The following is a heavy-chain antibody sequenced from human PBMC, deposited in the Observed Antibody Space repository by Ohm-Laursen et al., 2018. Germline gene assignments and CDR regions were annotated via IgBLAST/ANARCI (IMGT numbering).Heavy chain of an antibody. V-gene: IGHV4-34*01. J-gene: IGHJ6*02. CDR1: GGSFSGYY. Sequence: PSQTLSLTCAVYGGSFSGYYWSWIRQPPGKGLEWIGEINHSGSTNYNPSLKSRVTISVDTSKNQFSLKLSSVTAADTAVYYCARGGSSWLRDYYYYGMDVWGQGTTVTVSS. CDR3: ARGGSSWLRDYYYYGMDV. CDR2: INHSGST. D-gene: IGHD6-13*01.